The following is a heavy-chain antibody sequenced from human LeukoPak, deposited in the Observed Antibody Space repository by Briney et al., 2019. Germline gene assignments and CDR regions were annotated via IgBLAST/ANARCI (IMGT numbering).Heavy chain of an antibody. CDR1: GGSISSGSYY. Sequence: SETLSLTCTVSGGSISSGSYYWPWIRQPAGKGLEWIGRIYVGGSPNYNPSLEGRLTIAIDMSKNQFSLRLNSVTAADTATYFCVRDEDYWGSPHWGQGILVSVSS. CDR3: VRDEDYWGSPH. D-gene: IGHD7-27*01. CDR2: IYVGGSP. J-gene: IGHJ4*02. V-gene: IGHV4-61*02.